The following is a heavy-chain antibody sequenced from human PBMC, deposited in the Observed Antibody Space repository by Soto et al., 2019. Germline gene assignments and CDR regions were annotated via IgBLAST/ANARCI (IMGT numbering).Heavy chain of an antibody. J-gene: IGHJ4*02. CDR1: GFTFSSYA. V-gene: IGHV3-30-3*01. D-gene: IGHD2-21*02. Sequence: QVQLVESGGGVVQPGRSLRLSCAASGFTFSSYAMHWVRQAPGKGLEWVAVISYDGSNKYYADSVKGRFTISRDNSKNTLYLQMNSLRAEDTAVYYCAREEAVVTAIGGNFDYWGQGTLVTVSS. CDR2: ISYDGSNK. CDR3: AREEAVVTAIGGNFDY.